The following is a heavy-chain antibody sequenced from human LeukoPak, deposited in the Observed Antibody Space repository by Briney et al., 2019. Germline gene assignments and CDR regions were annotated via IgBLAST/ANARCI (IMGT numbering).Heavy chain of an antibody. CDR2: IYYSGST. D-gene: IGHD2-21*02. Sequence: ETLSLTCTVSGGSISSSSYYWGWIRQPPGKGLEWIGSIYYSGSTYCNPSLKSRVTISVDTSKNQFSLKLSSVTAADTAVYYCAAFTATARDYYYYYGMDVWGQGTTVTVSS. CDR3: AAFTATARDYYYYYGMDV. J-gene: IGHJ6*02. V-gene: IGHV4-39*01. CDR1: GGSISSSSYY.